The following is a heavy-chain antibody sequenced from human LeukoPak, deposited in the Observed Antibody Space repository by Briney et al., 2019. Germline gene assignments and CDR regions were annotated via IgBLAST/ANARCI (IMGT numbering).Heavy chain of an antibody. CDR2: ISAYNGNT. D-gene: IGHD3-22*01. CDR3: ARVVNYYDSNDACDI. J-gene: IGHJ3*02. CDR1: GYTFTSYG. Sequence: ASVKVSCKASGYTFTSYGISWVRQAPGQGLEWMGWISAYNGNTNYAQKLQGRVTMTTDTSTSTAYLELRSLRSDDTAVYYCARVVNYYDSNDACDIWGQGTRVSVSS. V-gene: IGHV1-18*01.